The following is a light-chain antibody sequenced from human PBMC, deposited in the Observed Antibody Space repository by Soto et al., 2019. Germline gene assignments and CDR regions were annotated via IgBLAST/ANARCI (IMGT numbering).Light chain of an antibody. J-gene: IGKJ1*01. CDR1: QSVSSY. CDR2: DTS. CDR3: QQYGSSPGT. Sequence: PGERATLSCRASQSVSSYLAWYQQKPGQAPRLLIYDTSTRATGVPDRFSGSGSGTDFALTISRVEPEDFAIYFCQQYGSSPGTFGQGTKVDIK. V-gene: IGKV3-20*01.